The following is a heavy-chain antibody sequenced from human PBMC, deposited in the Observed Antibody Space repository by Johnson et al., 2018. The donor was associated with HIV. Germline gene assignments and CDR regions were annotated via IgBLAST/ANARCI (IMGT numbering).Heavy chain of an antibody. Sequence: VQLVESGGGLVQPGGSLRLSCAASGFTFTTSAMSWVRQAPGKGLEWVSAISDSGDNTYYADPVRGRFTIPRNNSKKTLYRQMNSLRAEDPAVHYCAKLAIDYSGAWYGLTFDIWGQGTMVTVSS. D-gene: IGHD6-19*01. CDR3: AKLAIDYSGAWYGLTFDI. V-gene: IGHV3-23*04. CDR1: GFTFTTSA. CDR2: ISDSGDNT. J-gene: IGHJ3*02.